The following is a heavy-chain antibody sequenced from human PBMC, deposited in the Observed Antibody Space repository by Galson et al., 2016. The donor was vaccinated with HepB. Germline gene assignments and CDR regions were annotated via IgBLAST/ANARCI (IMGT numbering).Heavy chain of an antibody. J-gene: IGHJ4*02. V-gene: IGHV3-23*01. CDR3: GKHGGFDY. D-gene: IGHD3-16*01. Sequence: SLRLSCAASGFSFSNSGMSWVRQAPGRGLEWVSGITRRGDATHYADFVKGRFTISRDNSKNTLYLYMNNLTAGDTALYYCGKHGGFDYWGQGALVTVSS. CDR1: GFSFSNSG. CDR2: ITRRGDAT.